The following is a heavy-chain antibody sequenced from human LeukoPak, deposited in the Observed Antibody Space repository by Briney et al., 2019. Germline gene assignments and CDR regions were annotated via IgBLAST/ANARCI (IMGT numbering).Heavy chain of an antibody. D-gene: IGHD6-13*01. CDR3: ARVGYSSSWYRTWATDELYYMDV. V-gene: IGHV3-48*03. CDR1: GFTFSSYE. J-gene: IGHJ6*03. CDR2: ISSSGSTI. Sequence: PGGSLRLSCAASGFTFSSYEMNWVRQAPGKGLEWVSYISSSGSTIYYADSVKGRFTISRDNAKNSLYLQMNSLRAEDTAVYYCARVGYSSSWYRTWATDELYYMDVWGKGTTVTVSS.